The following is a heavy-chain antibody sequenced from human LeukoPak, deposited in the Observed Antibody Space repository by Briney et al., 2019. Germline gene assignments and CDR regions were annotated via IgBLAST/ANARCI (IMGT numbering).Heavy chain of an antibody. V-gene: IGHV4-34*01. J-gene: IGHJ4*02. CDR1: GGSFSGYY. D-gene: IGHD6-19*01. CDR2: INHSGST. Sequence: SETLSLTCAVYGGSFSGYYWSWIRQPPGKGLEWIGEINHSGSTNYNPSLKSRVTISVDTSKNQFSLKLSSVTAADTAVYYCARVRYSSDWYLTFFDYWGQGTLVTVSS. CDR3: ARVRYSSDWYLTFFDY.